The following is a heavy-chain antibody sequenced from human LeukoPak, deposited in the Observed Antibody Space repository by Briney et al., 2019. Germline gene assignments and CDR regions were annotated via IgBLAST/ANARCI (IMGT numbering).Heavy chain of an antibody. J-gene: IGHJ4*02. Sequence: SETLSLTCTVSGDSISSYYWSWIRQPPGKGLEWIGYIYYSGSTNYNPSLKSRVTISVDTSKNQFSLKLSSVTAADTAVYYCARSGAEVYFDYWGQGTLVTVSS. CDR3: ARSGAEVYFDY. CDR2: IYYSGST. CDR1: GDSISSYY. V-gene: IGHV4-59*01.